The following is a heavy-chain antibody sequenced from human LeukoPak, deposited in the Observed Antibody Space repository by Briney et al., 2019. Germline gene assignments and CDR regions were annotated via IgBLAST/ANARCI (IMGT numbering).Heavy chain of an antibody. J-gene: IGHJ4*02. CDR1: GYTFTSHT. CDR2: ISVYNGNT. V-gene: IGHV1-18*01. D-gene: IGHD3-22*01. CDR3: ARGASSYYDSSDYFDY. Sequence: GASVTVSCTASGYTFTSHTITWVRQAPGQGPDWMGWISVYNGNTNYAQKLQGRVTMTTDTSTSTAYMELRSLRSDDTAVYYCARGASSYYDSSDYFDYWGRGTLVTVSS.